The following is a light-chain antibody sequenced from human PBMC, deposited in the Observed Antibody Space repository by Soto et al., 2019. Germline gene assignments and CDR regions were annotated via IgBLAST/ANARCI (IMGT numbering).Light chain of an antibody. J-gene: IGKJ5*01. CDR1: QSVSSN. V-gene: IGKV3-11*01. CDR3: QQRGDWPPIT. CDR2: DAS. Sequence: IVMTQSPATLSVSPGERATLSCRSSQSVSSNLAWYQQKPGQAPRLVIYDASSRATGIPARFSGSGSGTDFTLTISSLEPEDFAAYYCQQRGDWPPITFGQGTRLEIK.